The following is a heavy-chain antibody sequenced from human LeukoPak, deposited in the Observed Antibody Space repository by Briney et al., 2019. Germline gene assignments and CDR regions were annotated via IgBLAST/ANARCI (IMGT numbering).Heavy chain of an antibody. D-gene: IGHD6-13*01. V-gene: IGHV3-23*01. CDR2: ISGSGGTT. CDR1: GFTFNNFA. Sequence: SGGSLRLSCVASGFTFNNFAMNWVRQAPGKGLEWVSIISGSGGTTYDADSVKGRFTISRDNSKNTLYLQMNSLRAEDTAVYYRAKDLLVAGQQLVLHESLLEFDYWGQGTLVTVSS. J-gene: IGHJ4*02. CDR3: AKDLLVAGQQLVLHESLLEFDY.